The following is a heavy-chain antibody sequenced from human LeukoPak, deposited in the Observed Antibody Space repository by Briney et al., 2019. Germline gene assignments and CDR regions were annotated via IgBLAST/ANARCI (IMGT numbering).Heavy chain of an antibody. V-gene: IGHV3-53*01. CDR1: GFTVSSYY. D-gene: IGHD5-18*01. CDR2: IYGGGST. J-gene: IGHJ4*02. Sequence: GGSLRLSCAASGFTVSSYYVSWVRQAPGKGLEWVSVIYGGGSTYYADSVKGRFTISGDNSKNTLYLQMNNLRVEGTALYYCARDSEYCYGYDFDYWGQGTLVTVSS. CDR3: ARDSEYCYGYDFDY.